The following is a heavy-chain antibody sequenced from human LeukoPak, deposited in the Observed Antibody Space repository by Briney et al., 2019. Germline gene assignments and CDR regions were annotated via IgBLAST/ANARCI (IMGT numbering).Heavy chain of an antibody. J-gene: IGHJ4*02. Sequence: SVKVSCKASGGTFSSYAISWVRQAPGQGVEWMGGIIAIFGKANYAQKLQGRVTITTDESTRTAYMQLSSLRSEDTAVYYCAREPPGGTVTTGHYFDYWGQGTLVTVSS. CDR2: IIAIFGKA. CDR1: GGTFSSYA. D-gene: IGHD4-17*01. CDR3: AREPPGGTVTTGHYFDY. V-gene: IGHV1-69*05.